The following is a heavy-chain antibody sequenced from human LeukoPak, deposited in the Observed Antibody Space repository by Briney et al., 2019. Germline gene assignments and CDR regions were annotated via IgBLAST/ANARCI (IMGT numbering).Heavy chain of an antibody. V-gene: IGHV4-34*01. CDR1: GGSFSTNY. D-gene: IGHD2-8*02. Sequence: SETLSLTCAVYGGSFSTNYWSWIRQPPGKGLEWIGEISHSGSTNYNASLKSRLTISVDTSKNQFSLKLSSVTAADTAVYYCARGLRYWTYWGQGSLVTVPS. CDR3: ARGLRYWTY. J-gene: IGHJ4*02. CDR2: ISHSGST.